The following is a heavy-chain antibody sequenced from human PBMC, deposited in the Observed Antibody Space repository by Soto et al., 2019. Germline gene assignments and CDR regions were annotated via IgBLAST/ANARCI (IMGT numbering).Heavy chain of an antibody. V-gene: IGHV3-30*18. Sequence: QVQMVESGGGVVQPGRSLRLSCAASGFTFSNYGMHWVRQAPGKGLEWVALISYDESRKYYADSVKGRFTISRDNSKNTLYLEMNRLRFEDTALYYCAKDGPPKQPLDGCVDSWGQGTLVTVSS. J-gene: IGHJ4*02. CDR1: GFTFSNYG. CDR2: ISYDESRK. CDR3: AKDGPPKQPLDGCVDS. D-gene: IGHD6-13*01.